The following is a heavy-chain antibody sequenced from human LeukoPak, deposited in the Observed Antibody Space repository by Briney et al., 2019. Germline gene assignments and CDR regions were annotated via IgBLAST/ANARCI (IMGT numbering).Heavy chain of an antibody. CDR3: AMTLLHVEMATQDC. CDR2: IIPIFGTA. CDR1: GGTFRSYV. J-gene: IGHJ4*02. Sequence: SVKVSCKASGGTFRSYVISWVRQAPGQGREWMGRIIPIFGTANYAQKFQGRVTITTDESTSTAYKELSSLRSEDTAVYYCAMTLLHVEMATQDCWGQGTLVTVSS. D-gene: IGHD5-24*01. V-gene: IGHV1-69*05.